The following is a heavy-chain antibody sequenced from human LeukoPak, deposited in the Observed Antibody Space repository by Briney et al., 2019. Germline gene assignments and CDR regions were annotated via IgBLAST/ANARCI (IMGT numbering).Heavy chain of an antibody. CDR1: GFTFSSYE. D-gene: IGHD5-18*01. CDR3: ARVLDTAMAVGY. V-gene: IGHV3-48*03. CDR2: ISSSGSTI. Sequence: PGGSLRLSCAASGFTFSSYEMNWVRQAPGKGLEWVSYISSSGSTIYYADSVKGRFTISRDNAKNSLYLQMNSLRAEDTAVYYCARVLDTAMAVGYWGQGTLVTVSS. J-gene: IGHJ4*02.